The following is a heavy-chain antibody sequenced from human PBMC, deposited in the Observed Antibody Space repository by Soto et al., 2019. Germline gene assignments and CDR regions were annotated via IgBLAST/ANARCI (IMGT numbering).Heavy chain of an antibody. CDR1: GYTFNSYD. CDR2: MKPNSGNT. V-gene: IGHV1-8*01. J-gene: IGHJ6*03. Sequence: GASVKVSCKASGYTFNSYDIKWVRQATGQGLERMGWMKPNSGNTGYAQKFQGRVTMTRNTSISTAYMELSSLRSEDTAVYYCASGGTIFGIMDVWGKGTTVTVSS. D-gene: IGHD3-3*01. CDR3: ASGGTIFGIMDV.